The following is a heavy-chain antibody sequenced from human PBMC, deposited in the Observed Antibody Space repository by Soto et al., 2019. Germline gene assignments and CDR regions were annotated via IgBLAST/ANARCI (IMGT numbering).Heavy chain of an antibody. V-gene: IGHV3-48*03. J-gene: IGHJ6*02. Sequence: EVQLVESGGGLVQPGGSLRLSCAASGFIFNSYEMNWVRQAPGKGLEWVSYISGSGSTIYYADSVKGRFTISRDNAKNSLYLLINRLRAEDTAVYYCARDHYSTSSIDYFGMDVWGQGTTVTVSS. D-gene: IGHD2-8*01. CDR1: GFIFNSYE. CDR2: ISGSGSTI. CDR3: ARDHYSTSSIDYFGMDV.